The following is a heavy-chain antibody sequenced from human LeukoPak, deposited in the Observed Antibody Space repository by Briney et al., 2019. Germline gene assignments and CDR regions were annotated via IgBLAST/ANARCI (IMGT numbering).Heavy chain of an antibody. Sequence: PSETLSLTCAVYGGSFSGYYWGWIRQPPGKGLEWIGSIYYSGSSYYNPSLKSRVTISVDTSRNHFSLRLSSVTAADTAVYYCARQHSEVISLVRGVVPSWFDPWGQGTLVTVSS. CDR3: ARQHSEVISLVRGVVPSWFDP. CDR1: GGSFSGYY. D-gene: IGHD3-10*01. V-gene: IGHV4-39*02. J-gene: IGHJ5*02. CDR2: IYYSGSS.